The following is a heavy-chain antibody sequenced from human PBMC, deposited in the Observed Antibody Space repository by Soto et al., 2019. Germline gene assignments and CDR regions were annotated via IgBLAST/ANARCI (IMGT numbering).Heavy chain of an antibody. J-gene: IGHJ4*02. CDR2: MYNSGST. Sequence: PSETLSLTCTVAGRSSRAYYWSWIRQPPGKGLEWIGYMYNSGSTNYNPSLKSRVTISVDTSKNQFSLTLSSVTAADTAVYYCARIITSAANFFDYWGQGILVTVSS. CDR3: ARIITSAANFFDY. V-gene: IGHV4-59*01. CDR1: GRSSRAYY. D-gene: IGHD2-15*01.